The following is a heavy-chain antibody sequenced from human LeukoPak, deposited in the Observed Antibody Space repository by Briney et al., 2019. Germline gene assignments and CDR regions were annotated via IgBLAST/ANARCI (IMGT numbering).Heavy chain of an antibody. CDR3: ARDDRGSGRYVIDY. V-gene: IGHV3-11*01. CDR2: ISSSGGTI. D-gene: IGHD6-19*01. Sequence: GGSLRLSCAASRFTFSDYYMSWIRQAPGKGLEWVSYISSSGGTIYYADSVKGRFTISRDNAKNSLYLQMNSLRAEDTAVYYCARDDRGSGRYVIDYWGQGTLVTVSS. J-gene: IGHJ4*02. CDR1: RFTFSDYY.